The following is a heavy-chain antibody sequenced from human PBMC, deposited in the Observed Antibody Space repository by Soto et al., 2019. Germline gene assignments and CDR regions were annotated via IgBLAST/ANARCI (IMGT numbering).Heavy chain of an antibody. CDR3: AADPYYYDSSGYPYYFDY. Sequence: SVKVSCKASGFTFTSSAMQWVRQARGQRLEWIGWIVVGSGNTNYAQKFQERVTITRDMSTSTAYMELSSLRSEDTAVYYCAADPYYYDSSGYPYYFDYWGQGTLVTVSS. V-gene: IGHV1-58*02. J-gene: IGHJ4*02. CDR2: IVVGSGNT. CDR1: GFTFTSSA. D-gene: IGHD3-22*01.